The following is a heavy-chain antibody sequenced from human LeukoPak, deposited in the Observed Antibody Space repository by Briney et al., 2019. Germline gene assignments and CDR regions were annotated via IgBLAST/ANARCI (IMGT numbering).Heavy chain of an antibody. Sequence: ASVKVSCKASGYTFTGYYMHWVRQAPGQGLEWMGWINPNSGGTNYAQKFQGRVTMTRDTSISTAYMELSRLRSDDTAVYYCASLGNYYDSSGPMPSDAFDIWGQGTMVTVSS. CDR3: ASLGNYYDSSGPMPSDAFDI. CDR1: GYTFTGYY. CDR2: INPNSGGT. V-gene: IGHV1-2*02. J-gene: IGHJ3*02. D-gene: IGHD3-22*01.